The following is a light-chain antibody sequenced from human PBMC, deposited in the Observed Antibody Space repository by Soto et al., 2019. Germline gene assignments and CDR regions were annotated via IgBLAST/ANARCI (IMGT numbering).Light chain of an antibody. J-gene: IGKJ1*01. Sequence: ESGFAHSPRTLFFSSVERAALSRRASQSVSSNLAWYQQKPGQAPTLLIFGGSARATGIPARFSGSGSGTDFTLTISRLEHADFAVYYCQQYGSSPPKTFGQGTKVDIK. CDR2: GGS. V-gene: IGKV3-20*01. CDR3: QQYGSSPPKT. CDR1: QSVSSN.